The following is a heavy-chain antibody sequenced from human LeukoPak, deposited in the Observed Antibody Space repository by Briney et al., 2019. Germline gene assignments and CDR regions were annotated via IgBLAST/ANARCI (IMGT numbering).Heavy chain of an antibody. V-gene: IGHV4-61*02. Sequence: PSESLSLTCTVSGGAISSGGYYWSWVRQPAGKGLEWIGRIYTSGSTNYNPSLKSRVTISVDTSKNQFSLKLSSVTAADTAVYYCARWQQIYYYYMDVWGKGTTVTVSS. CDR1: GGAISSGGYY. CDR2: IYTSGST. D-gene: IGHD6-13*01. CDR3: ARWQQIYYYYMDV. J-gene: IGHJ6*03.